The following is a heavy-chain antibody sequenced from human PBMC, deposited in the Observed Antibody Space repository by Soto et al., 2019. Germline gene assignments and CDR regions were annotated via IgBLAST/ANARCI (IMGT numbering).Heavy chain of an antibody. Sequence: SETLSLTCTVSGGSISSYYWSWIRQPPGKGLEWIGYIYYSGSTNYNPSLKSRVTISVDTSKNQFSLKLSFVTVADTAVYYCARDLTRGYSGYDNWGQGTLVTVSS. CDR1: GGSISSYY. J-gene: IGHJ4*02. D-gene: IGHD5-12*01. V-gene: IGHV4-59*01. CDR3: ARDLTRGYSGYDN. CDR2: IYYSGST.